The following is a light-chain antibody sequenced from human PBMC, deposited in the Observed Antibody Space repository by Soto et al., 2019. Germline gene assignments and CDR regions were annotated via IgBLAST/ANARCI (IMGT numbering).Light chain of an antibody. V-gene: IGKV3D-15*01. CDR1: QDVSTN. CDR2: DIS. J-gene: IGKJ4*01. CDR3: QQYDTWPLT. Sequence: EIVMTQFPATLSVSPGERATVSCRASQDVSTNLAWYQQQPGQPPRLLIYDISNRATGIPARFSGSESESEFALTITSLQSEDFAVYYCQQYDTWPLTVAGGTKVDIK.